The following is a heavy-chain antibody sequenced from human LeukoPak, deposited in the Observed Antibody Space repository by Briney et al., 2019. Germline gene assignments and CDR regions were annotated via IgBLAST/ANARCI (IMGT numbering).Heavy chain of an antibody. D-gene: IGHD6-13*01. CDR1: GFTFSSYE. J-gene: IGHJ5*02. V-gene: IGHV3-48*03. Sequence: GGSLRLSCVGSGFTFSSYEMNWFRQAPGKGLEWISFISSSGSPLYYADSVKGRFTISRDNAKNSLYLQMNSLRAEDTAVYYCARDDSSSWYFDNWFDPWGQGTLVTVSS. CDR3: ARDDSSSWYFDNWFDP. CDR2: ISSSGSPL.